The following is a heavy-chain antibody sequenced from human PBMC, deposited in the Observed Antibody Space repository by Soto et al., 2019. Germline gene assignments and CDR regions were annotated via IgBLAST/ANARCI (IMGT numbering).Heavy chain of an antibody. Sequence: GGSLRLSCAASGFTFSSYAMHWVRQAPGKGLEWVAVISYDGSNKYYADSVKGRFTISRDNSKNTLYLQMNSLRAEDTAVYYCARGIAVAGTRAPESYFQHWGQGTLVTVSS. CDR2: ISYDGSNK. D-gene: IGHD6-19*01. J-gene: IGHJ1*01. CDR3: ARGIAVAGTRAPESYFQH. CDR1: GFTFSSYA. V-gene: IGHV3-30-3*01.